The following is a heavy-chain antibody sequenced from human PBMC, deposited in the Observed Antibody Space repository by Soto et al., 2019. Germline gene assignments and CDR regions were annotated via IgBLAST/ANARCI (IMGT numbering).Heavy chain of an antibody. V-gene: IGHV3-23*01. CDR3: TKSPHYAVLSGYHILDQ. D-gene: IGHD3-3*01. CDR1: GFVFSSFA. Sequence: EVQLLESGGGLVQPGGSLRLSCAASGFVFSSFAMSWVRQAPGKGLEWVSAMSGSGSSTYYADSVKGRFTISRDNSKNTLFLEMNSLSGDDTAVYYCTKSPHYAVLSGYHILDQWGQGTLVTVSS. CDR2: MSGSGSST. J-gene: IGHJ5*02.